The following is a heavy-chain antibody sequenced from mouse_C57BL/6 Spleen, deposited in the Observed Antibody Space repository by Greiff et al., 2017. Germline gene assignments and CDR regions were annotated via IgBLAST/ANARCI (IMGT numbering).Heavy chain of an antibody. D-gene: IGHD3-2*02. CDR2: ISSGGSYT. CDR3: ARQDSSGYFDY. CDR1: GFTFSSYG. Sequence: DVQLVESGGDLVKPGGSLKLSCAASGFTFSSYGMSWVRQTPDKRLEWVATISSGGSYTYYPDSVKGRFTISRDNAKNTLYLQMSSLKSEDTAMYYCARQDSSGYFDYWGQGTTLTVSS. V-gene: IGHV5-6*01. J-gene: IGHJ2*01.